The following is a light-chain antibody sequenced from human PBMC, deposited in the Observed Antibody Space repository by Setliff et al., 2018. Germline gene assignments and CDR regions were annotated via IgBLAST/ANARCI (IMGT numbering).Light chain of an antibody. J-gene: IGLJ1*01. Sequence: VLTQPPSVSGAPGQRVTISCAGRSSNIGAGYDVHWYQQLPGTAPKLLIYGNNNRPSGVPDRFSGSQSGTSASLSITGLHSEDEADYYCQSYDSSLSAYVFGTGTKV. CDR1: SSNIGAGYD. CDR3: QSYDSSLSAYV. CDR2: GNN. V-gene: IGLV1-40*01.